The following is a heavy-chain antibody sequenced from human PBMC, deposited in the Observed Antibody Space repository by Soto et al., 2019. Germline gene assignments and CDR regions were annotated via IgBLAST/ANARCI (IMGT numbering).Heavy chain of an antibody. CDR3: AGILDEGRPADH. CDR2: VDALSGKT. J-gene: IGHJ4*02. Sequence: QVQLVQSGTEVKKPGASVKVSCKTSGYTFTSYGISWVRQAPGHGLEWMGWVDALSGKTQFSHKLQGRVTMTADTSTNSAYMDLRSLNSDDTAVYYCAGILDEGRPADHWGQGTLVTVSS. V-gene: IGHV1-18*01. CDR1: GYTFTSYG. D-gene: IGHD1-1*01.